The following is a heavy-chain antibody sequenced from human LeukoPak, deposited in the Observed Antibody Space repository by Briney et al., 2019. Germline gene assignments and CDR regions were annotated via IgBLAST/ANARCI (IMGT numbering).Heavy chain of an antibody. Sequence: ASVKVSCKASGGTFSSYAISWVRQAPGQGLEWRGGIIPIFGTANYAQKFQGRVTITADESTSTAYMELSSLRSEDTAVYYCARLEITTVTTSDYWGQGTLVTVSS. D-gene: IGHD4-17*01. CDR3: ARLEITTVTTSDY. CDR2: IIPIFGTA. V-gene: IGHV1-69*13. CDR1: GGTFSSYA. J-gene: IGHJ4*02.